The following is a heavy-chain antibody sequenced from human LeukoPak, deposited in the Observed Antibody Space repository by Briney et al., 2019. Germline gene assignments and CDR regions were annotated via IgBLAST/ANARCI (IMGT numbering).Heavy chain of an antibody. CDR1: GGSISSGDYY. CDR3: AKDHTPDHILSAFDI. CDR2: IYHGGSTGST. V-gene: IGHV4-30-2*01. Sequence: PSQTLSLTCTVSGGSISSGDYYWSWIRQPPGKGLEWIGYIYHGGSTGSTYYNPSLKSRVTISIDRSKNQFSLKLTSVTAADTALYFCAKDHTPDHILSAFDIWGQGTMVTVSS. J-gene: IGHJ3*02. D-gene: IGHD3-3*02.